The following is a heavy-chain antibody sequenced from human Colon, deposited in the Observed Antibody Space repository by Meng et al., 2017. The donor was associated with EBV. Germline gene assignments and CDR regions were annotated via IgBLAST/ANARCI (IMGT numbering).Heavy chain of an antibody. CDR1: GFTSSSYG. D-gene: IGHD1-26*01. CDR3: AKDTELHIDD. V-gene: IGHV3-23*01. Sequence: EVQLLESXGGLVQPGGSLRLSCAASGFTSSSYGMSWVRRAPGKGLEWVSTIGSSDNTYYADSVKGRFTISRDNSKNTLYLQMNSLRAEDTAVYYCAKDTELHIDDWGQGTLGTVSS. CDR2: IGSSDNT. J-gene: IGHJ4*02.